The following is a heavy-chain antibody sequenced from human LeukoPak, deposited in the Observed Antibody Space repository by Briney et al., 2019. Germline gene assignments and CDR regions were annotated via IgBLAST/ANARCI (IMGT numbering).Heavy chain of an antibody. Sequence: GGSLRLSCAASGFTFSSYSMNWVRQAPGKGLEWVSYISSSSSTIYYADSVKGRFTISRDNAKNSLYLQMNSLRAEDTAVYYCARTKYYGDYDFDYWGQGTLVTVSS. D-gene: IGHD4-17*01. CDR3: ARTKYYGDYDFDY. CDR1: GFTFSSYS. CDR2: ISSSSSTI. V-gene: IGHV3-48*04. J-gene: IGHJ4*02.